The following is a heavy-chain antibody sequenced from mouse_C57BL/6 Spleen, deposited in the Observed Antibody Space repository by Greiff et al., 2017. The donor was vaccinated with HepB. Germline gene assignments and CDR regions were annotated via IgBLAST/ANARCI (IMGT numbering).Heavy chain of an antibody. J-gene: IGHJ2*01. Sequence: VQLQQPGAELVKPGASVKLSCKASGYTSPSYWMQWVKQRPGQGLEWIGEIDPSDSYTNYNQKFKGKATLTVDTSSSTAYMQLSSLTSEDSAVYYCARGGYGNYVGYWGQGTTLTVSS. CDR2: IDPSDSYT. D-gene: IGHD2-10*02. V-gene: IGHV1-50*01. CDR3: ARGGYGNYVGY. CDR1: GYTSPSYW.